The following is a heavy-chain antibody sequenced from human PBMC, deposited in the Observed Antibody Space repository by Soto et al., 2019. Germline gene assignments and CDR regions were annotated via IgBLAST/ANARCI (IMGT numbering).Heavy chain of an antibody. D-gene: IGHD1-20*01. CDR3: AKPPDYNWNDY. Sequence: EVQLLESGGGLVQPGGSLRLSCAASGFPFSSYAMSWVRQAPGKGLEWISAVSGRGGSTYYADSVKGRFTISRDNSMDTLYLQMNNLRAEDTAVYYCAKPPDYNWNDYWGQGTLVTVSS. V-gene: IGHV3-23*01. J-gene: IGHJ4*02. CDR1: GFPFSSYA. CDR2: VSGRGGST.